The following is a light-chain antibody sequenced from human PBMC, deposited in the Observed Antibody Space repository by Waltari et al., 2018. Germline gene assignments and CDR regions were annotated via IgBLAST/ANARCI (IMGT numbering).Light chain of an antibody. CDR3: QQYYSTIT. CDR1: QSVLYNSNNKNY. V-gene: IGKV4-1*01. J-gene: IGKJ5*01. Sequence: DIVRTQSPDSLAVSLGERATINCKSSQSVLYNSNNKNYLAWYQQKPGQPPQLLIYWASTRESGVPDRFSGSGSGTDFTLTISSLQAEDVAVYYCQQYYSTITFGQGTRLEIK. CDR2: WAS.